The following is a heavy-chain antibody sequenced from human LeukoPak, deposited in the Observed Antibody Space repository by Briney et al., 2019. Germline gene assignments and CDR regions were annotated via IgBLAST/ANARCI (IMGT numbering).Heavy chain of an antibody. Sequence: PGGSLRLSCAASGFTFSSYGMHWVRQAPGKGLEWVAFIRYDGSNKYYADSVKGRFTISRDNSKNTLYLQMNSLRAEDTAVYYCAKEDQLLAKGAFDIWGQGTMVTVSS. CDR2: IRYDGSNK. J-gene: IGHJ3*02. CDR1: GFTFSSYG. V-gene: IGHV3-30*02. D-gene: IGHD1-1*01. CDR3: AKEDQLLAKGAFDI.